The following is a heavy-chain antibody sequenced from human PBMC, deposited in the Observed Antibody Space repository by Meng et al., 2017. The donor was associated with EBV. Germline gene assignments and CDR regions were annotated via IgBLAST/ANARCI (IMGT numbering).Heavy chain of an antibody. CDR2: IIPIFGTA. V-gene: IGHV1-69*06. J-gene: IGHJ4*02. CDR3: ARAEIAAAGRLDY. Sequence: HVAVVQVGAEVKKPGSSGKVSCKASGGAFSSYAISWVRQAPGQGLEWMGGIIPIFGTANYAQKFQGRVTITADKSTSTAYMELSSLRSEDTAVYYCARAEIAAAGRLDYWGQGTLVTVSS. D-gene: IGHD6-13*01. CDR1: GGAFSSYA.